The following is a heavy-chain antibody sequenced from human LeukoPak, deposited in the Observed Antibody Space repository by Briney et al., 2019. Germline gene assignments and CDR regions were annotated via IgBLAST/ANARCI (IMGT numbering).Heavy chain of an antibody. Sequence: SETLSLTCTVSGGSLSSYYWNWIRQPPGKGLEWIGYIYYSGSTNYNPSLRSRVTISLDTSKNQFSLKLSSVTAADTAVYYCARQSQGYCSSTNCHSWFDPWGQGTLVCVSS. CDR1: GGSLSSYY. J-gene: IGHJ5*02. V-gene: IGHV4-59*08. CDR2: IYYSGST. D-gene: IGHD2-2*01. CDR3: ARQSQGYCSSTNCHSWFDP.